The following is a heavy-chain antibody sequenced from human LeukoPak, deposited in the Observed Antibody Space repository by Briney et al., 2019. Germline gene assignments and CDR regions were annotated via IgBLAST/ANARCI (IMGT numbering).Heavy chain of an antibody. D-gene: IGHD5-12*01. V-gene: IGHV3-33*08. CDR1: GFTFSSYG. CDR3: AEFRDGGGYEFYYGMDV. J-gene: IGHJ6*02. CDR2: IWYDGSNK. Sequence: PGGSLRLSCAASGFTFSSYGMHWVRQAPGKGLEWVAVIWYDGSNKYYADSVKGRFTISRDNSKNTLYLQMNSLRAEDTAVYYCAEFRDGGGYEFYYGMDVWGQGTTVTVSS.